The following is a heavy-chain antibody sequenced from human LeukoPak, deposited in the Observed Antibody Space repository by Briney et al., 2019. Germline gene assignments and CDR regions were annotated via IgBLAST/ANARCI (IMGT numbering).Heavy chain of an antibody. V-gene: IGHV1-2*02. J-gene: IGHJ4*02. D-gene: IGHD1-14*01. Sequence: GASVKVSCKASGYTFTGYYMHWVRQAPGQGLEWMGWINPDSGVTHYAQSFQGRVTMTRDTSISTAYMELSRLRPDDTAVYYCARSRNNHFDYWGQGTLVTVSS. CDR3: ARSRNNHFDY. CDR2: INPDSGVT. CDR1: GYTFTGYY.